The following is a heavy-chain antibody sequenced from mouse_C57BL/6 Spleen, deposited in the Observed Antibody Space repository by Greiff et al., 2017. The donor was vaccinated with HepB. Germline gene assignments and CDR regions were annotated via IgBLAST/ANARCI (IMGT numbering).Heavy chain of an antibody. V-gene: IGHV1-42*01. CDR2: INPSTGGT. D-gene: IGHD1-1*01. CDR1: GYSFTGYY. J-gene: IGHJ2*01. Sequence: EVQLQQSGPELVKPGASVKISCKASGYSFTGYYMNWVKQSPEKSLEWIGEINPSTGGTTYNQKFKAKATLTVDESSSTAYMQLKSLTSEDSAVYYCAKEGRYYYGSSLDYWGQGTTLTVSS. CDR3: AKEGRYYYGSSLDY.